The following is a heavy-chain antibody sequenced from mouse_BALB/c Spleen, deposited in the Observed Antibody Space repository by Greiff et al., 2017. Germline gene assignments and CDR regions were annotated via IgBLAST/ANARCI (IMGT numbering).Heavy chain of an antibody. D-gene: IGHD1-1*01. CDR3: ARSYYYGSSYY. CDR1: GYTFTSYT. J-gene: IGHJ2*01. V-gene: IGHV1-4*02. Sequence: QVQLKQSAAELARPGASVKMSCKASGYTFTSYTMHWVKQRPGQGLEWIGYINPSSGYTEYNQKFKDKTTLTADKSSSTAYMQLSSLTSEDSAVYYCARSYYYGSSYYWGQGTTLTVSS. CDR2: INPSSGYT.